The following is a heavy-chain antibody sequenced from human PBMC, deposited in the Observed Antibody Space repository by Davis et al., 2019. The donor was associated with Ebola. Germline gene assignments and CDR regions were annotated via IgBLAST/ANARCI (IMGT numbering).Heavy chain of an antibody. D-gene: IGHD1-26*01. CDR2: MNPNSGNT. V-gene: IGHV1-8*01. CDR3: ARGVRIVGATKGGNWFDP. Sequence: ASVKVSCKASAYTFTSYDINWVRQATGQGLEWMGWMNPNSGNTGSAQKFQGRVTMTRDTSISTAYMELSRLRSDDTAVYYCARGVRIVGATKGGNWFDPWGQGTLVTVSS. CDR1: AYTFTSYD. J-gene: IGHJ5*02.